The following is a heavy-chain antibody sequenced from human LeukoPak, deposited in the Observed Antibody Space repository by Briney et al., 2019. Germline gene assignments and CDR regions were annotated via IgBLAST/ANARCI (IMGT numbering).Heavy chain of an antibody. D-gene: IGHD6-13*01. CDR2: IYHSGIT. Sequence: SETLSLTCAVSGGSISSSNWWSWVRQPPGKGLEWIGEIYHSGITNYNPSLKSRVTISVDKSKNQFSLKLSSVTAADTAVYYCARTAEEYSSSWYWFDPWGQGTLVTVSS. V-gene: IGHV4-4*02. J-gene: IGHJ5*02. CDR1: GGSISSSNW. CDR3: ARTAEEYSSSWYWFDP.